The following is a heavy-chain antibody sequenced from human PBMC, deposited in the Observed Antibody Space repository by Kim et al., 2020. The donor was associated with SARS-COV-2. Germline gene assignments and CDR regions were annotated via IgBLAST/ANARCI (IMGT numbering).Heavy chain of an antibody. V-gene: IGHV3-23*03. J-gene: IGHJ4*02. CDR3: AKAGGSGSYSFDY. Sequence: YGDSVKGRFTISRDNSKNRLYLQMNSLRAEDTALYYCAKAGGSGSYSFDYWGQGTLVTVSS. D-gene: IGHD3-10*01.